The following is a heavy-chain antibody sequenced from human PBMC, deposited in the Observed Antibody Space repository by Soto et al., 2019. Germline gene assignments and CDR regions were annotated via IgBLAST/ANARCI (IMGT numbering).Heavy chain of an antibody. V-gene: IGHV3-30*18. J-gene: IGHJ6*02. Sequence: PGGSLRLSCEDSGVTFRGYDFHWVRLAPGRGLEWVAVISSDGRDKYYADSVRGRFTISRDNSKSTLYLQMNSLRAEDTAVYYCAKDAIVVVPIAKRSFGMDVWGPGTAVTVS. CDR3: AKDAIVVVPIAKRSFGMDV. CDR2: ISSDGRDK. D-gene: IGHD2-2*01. CDR1: GVTFRGYD.